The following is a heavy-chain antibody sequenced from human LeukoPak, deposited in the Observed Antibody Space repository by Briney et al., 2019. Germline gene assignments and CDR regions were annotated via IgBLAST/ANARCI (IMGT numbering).Heavy chain of an antibody. CDR2: NYYSGST. CDR3: AREGGRTDAFDI. J-gene: IGHJ3*02. V-gene: IGHV4-59*01. CDR1: GVSNSSYY. D-gene: IGHD1-14*01. Sequence: SETVSLTCSVCGVSNSSYYWRGIRQPPGRGREWIGYNYYSGSTNYNPSLKSRVTISVGTPKNQFSLKVSSVSAADTAVYYCAREGGRTDAFDIWGQGTMVTVSS.